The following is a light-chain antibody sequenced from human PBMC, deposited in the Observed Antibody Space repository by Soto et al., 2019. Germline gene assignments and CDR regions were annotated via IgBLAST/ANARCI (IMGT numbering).Light chain of an antibody. Sequence: EIVLTQSPGTLSLSPGERVTLSCRASQSVTNSYVAWYQQKPGQAPRLLIYDAATRATGIPDRFSGSGSGTNFTLTISRLEPEDFAVYYCQQYTSSLITFGQGTRLEIK. CDR3: QQYTSSLIT. CDR2: DAA. J-gene: IGKJ5*01. CDR1: QSVTNSY. V-gene: IGKV3-20*01.